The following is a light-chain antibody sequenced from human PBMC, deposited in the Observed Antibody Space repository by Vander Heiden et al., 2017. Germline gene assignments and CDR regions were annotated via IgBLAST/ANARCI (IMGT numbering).Light chain of an antibody. CDR1: QSVSSNY. V-gene: IGKV3-20*01. J-gene: IGKJ2*01. Sequence: IVLTQSPGTLSLSPGERATLSCRASQSVSSNYLAWYQQKPGQAPRLLIYGASSRATGIPDRFSGSGSGTDFTLTISRLEPEDFAVYYCQQYGSSPPLTFGQGTKLEIK. CDR3: QQYGSSPPLT. CDR2: GAS.